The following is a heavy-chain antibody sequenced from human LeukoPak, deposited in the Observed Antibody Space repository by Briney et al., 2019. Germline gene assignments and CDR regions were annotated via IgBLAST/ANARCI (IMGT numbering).Heavy chain of an antibody. D-gene: IGHD4-17*01. V-gene: IGHV4-59*01. J-gene: IGHJ6*02. Sequence: SETLSLTCTVSGGSISSYYWSWIRQPPGKGLEWIGYIYYSGSTNYNPSLKSRVTISVDTSKNQFSLKLSSVTAADTAVYYCARDLEDYGDTRDYYYGMDVWGQGTTVTVSS. CDR1: GGSISSYY. CDR2: IYYSGST. CDR3: ARDLEDYGDTRDYYYGMDV.